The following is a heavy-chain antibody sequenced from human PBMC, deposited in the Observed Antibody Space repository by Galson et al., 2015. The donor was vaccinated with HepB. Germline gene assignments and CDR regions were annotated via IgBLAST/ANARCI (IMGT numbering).Heavy chain of an antibody. D-gene: IGHD5/OR15-5a*01. CDR2: IIPILGIA. Sequence: SVKVSCKASGGTFSSYAISWVRQAPGQGLEWMGRIIPILGIANYAQKFQGRVTITADKSTSTAYMELSSLRSEDTAVYYCARDGPMVYTEKYYFDYWGQGTLVTVSS. CDR1: GGTFSSYA. CDR3: ARDGPMVYTEKYYFDY. J-gene: IGHJ4*02. V-gene: IGHV1-69*04.